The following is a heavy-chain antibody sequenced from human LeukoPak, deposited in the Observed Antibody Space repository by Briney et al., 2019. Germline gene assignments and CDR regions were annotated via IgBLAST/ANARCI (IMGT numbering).Heavy chain of an antibody. Sequence: ASVKVSCKASGYTFTGYYMHWVRQAPGQGLEWMGRINPNSGGTNYAQKFQGRVTMTRDTSISTAYMELSRLRSDDTAVYLCARDRDVLLWFGDTYYFDYWGQGTLVTVSS. J-gene: IGHJ4*02. D-gene: IGHD3-10*01. CDR3: ARDRDVLLWFGDTYYFDY. CDR1: GYTFTGYY. CDR2: INPNSGGT. V-gene: IGHV1-2*06.